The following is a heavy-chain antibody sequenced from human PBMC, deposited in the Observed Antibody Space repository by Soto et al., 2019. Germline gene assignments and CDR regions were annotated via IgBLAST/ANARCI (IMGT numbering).Heavy chain of an antibody. V-gene: IGHV4-39*01. Sequence: QLQLQESGPGLVKPSETLSLXCTVSGGSISSFNYFWGWIRQPPGKGLEWIGSLYYSGNTYYNPSLQSRVTISVDTSKKQCTLTLRSVTAADTAVYYCARGGGSTFNWFDPWGQGTLVTVSP. J-gene: IGHJ5*02. D-gene: IGHD2-15*01. CDR2: LYYSGNT. CDR1: GGSISSFNYF. CDR3: ARGGGSTFNWFDP.